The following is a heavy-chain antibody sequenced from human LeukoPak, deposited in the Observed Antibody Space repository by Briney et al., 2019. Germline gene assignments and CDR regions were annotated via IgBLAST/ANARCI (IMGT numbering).Heavy chain of an antibody. CDR3: ARNRIAAADENYYYYYYMDV. CDR1: GGSISRYY. J-gene: IGHJ6*03. V-gene: IGHV4-4*07. CDR2: IYTGGST. D-gene: IGHD6-13*01. Sequence: TSETLSLTCTVSGGSISRYYWGWIRQPAGKGLGWVGRIYTGGSTNYNPSLKRPVTMSVDTSKNQFSLKLSSVTAADTAVYYCARNRIAAADENYYYYYYMDVWGKGTTVTVSS.